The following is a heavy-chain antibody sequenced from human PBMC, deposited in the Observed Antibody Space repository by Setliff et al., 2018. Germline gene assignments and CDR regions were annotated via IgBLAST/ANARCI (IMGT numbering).Heavy chain of an antibody. CDR1: GYTFTSYY. CDR3: ARDGNGRKGDYYYYYYMDV. J-gene: IGHJ6*03. Sequence: GASVKVSCKASGYTFTSYYMHWVRQAPGQGLEWMGIINPSGGSTSYAQKLQGRVTMTRDTSTSTVYMELSSLRSEDTAVYYCARDGNGRKGDYYYYYYMDVWGKGTTVTVSS. D-gene: IGHD1-1*01. V-gene: IGHV1-46*01. CDR2: INPSGGST.